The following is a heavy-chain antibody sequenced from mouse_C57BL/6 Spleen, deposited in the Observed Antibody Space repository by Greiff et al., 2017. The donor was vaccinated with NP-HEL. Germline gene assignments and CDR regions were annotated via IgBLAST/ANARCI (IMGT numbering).Heavy chain of an antibody. D-gene: IGHD3-1*01. Sequence: QVQLKESGAELVRPGASVTLSCKASGYTFTDYEMHWVKQTPVHGLEWIGAIDPETGGTAYNQKFKGKAILTADKSSSTAYMELRSLTSEDSAVYYCTRLVDYWGQGTTLTVSS. CDR1: GYTFTDYE. J-gene: IGHJ2*01. CDR3: TRLVDY. CDR2: IDPETGGT. V-gene: IGHV1-15*01.